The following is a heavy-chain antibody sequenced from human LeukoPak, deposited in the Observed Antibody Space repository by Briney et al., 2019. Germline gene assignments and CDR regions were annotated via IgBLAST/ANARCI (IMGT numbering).Heavy chain of an antibody. V-gene: IGHV1-2*02. CDR1: GYTFTGYY. D-gene: IGHD1-26*01. CDR3: ARGIVGATGKYYFDY. CDR2: INPNSGGT. J-gene: IGHJ4*02. Sequence: ASVKVSCTASGYTFTGYYMHWVRQAPGQGLEWMGWINPNSGGTNYAQKFQGRVTMTRDTSISTAYMELSRLRSDDTAVYYCARGIVGATGKYYFDYWGQGTLVTVSS.